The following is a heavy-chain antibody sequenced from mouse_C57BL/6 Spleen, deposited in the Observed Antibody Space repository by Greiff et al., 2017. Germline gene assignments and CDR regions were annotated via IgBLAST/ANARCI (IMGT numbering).Heavy chain of an antibody. Sequence: QVTLKESGPGILQPSQTLSLTCSFSGFSLSTFGMGVGWIRQPSGKGLEWLAHIWWDDDKYYNPALKSRLTISKDTSKNQVFLKIANVDTADTATYYCARMNDDYDAPYAMDYWGQGTSVTVSS. V-gene: IGHV8-8*01. CDR2: IWWDDDK. D-gene: IGHD2-4*01. J-gene: IGHJ4*01. CDR1: GFSLSTFGMG. CDR3: ARMNDDYDAPYAMDY.